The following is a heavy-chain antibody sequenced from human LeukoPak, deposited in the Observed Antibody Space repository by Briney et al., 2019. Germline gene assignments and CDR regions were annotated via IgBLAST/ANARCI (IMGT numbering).Heavy chain of an antibody. Sequence: SETLSLTCTVSGGSIDSYYWSWIRQPPGKGLEWIGYIYYTGSTEYHPSLKSRVAISLDTSKNQFSLKLASVTAADTAVYYCARVYQSAEYYFDYWGQGNLVSVSS. D-gene: IGHD2-2*01. CDR2: IYYTGST. CDR1: GGSIDSYY. J-gene: IGHJ4*02. V-gene: IGHV4-59*01. CDR3: ARVYQSAEYYFDY.